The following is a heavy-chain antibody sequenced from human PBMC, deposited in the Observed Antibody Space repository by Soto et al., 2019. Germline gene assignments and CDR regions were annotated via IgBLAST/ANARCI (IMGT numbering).Heavy chain of an antibody. CDR2: IYYSGST. Sequence: SETLSLTCTVSCGSISSYYWSWIRQPPGKGLEWIGYIYYSGSTNYNPSLKSRVTISVDTSKNQFSLKLSSVTAADTAVYYCARSMVRGVIHFDYWGQGTLVTVS. J-gene: IGHJ4*02. D-gene: IGHD3-10*01. CDR3: ARSMVRGVIHFDY. V-gene: IGHV4-59*01. CDR1: CGSISSYY.